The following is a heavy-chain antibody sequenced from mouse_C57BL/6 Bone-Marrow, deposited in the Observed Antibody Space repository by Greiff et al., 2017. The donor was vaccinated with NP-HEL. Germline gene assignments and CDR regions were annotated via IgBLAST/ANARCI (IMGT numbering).Heavy chain of an antibody. CDR2: ISSGGSYT. D-gene: IGHD1-3*01. CDR3: ARHNYSSRQAWFAY. CDR1: GFTFSSYG. J-gene: IGHJ3*01. Sequence: EVMLVESGGDLVKPGGSLKLSCAASGFTFSSYGMSWVRQTPDKRLEWVATISSGGSYTYYPASVKGRFTISRDNAKNTLYLQMSSLKSEDTAMYYCARHNYSSRQAWFAYWGQGTLVTVSA. V-gene: IGHV5-6*01.